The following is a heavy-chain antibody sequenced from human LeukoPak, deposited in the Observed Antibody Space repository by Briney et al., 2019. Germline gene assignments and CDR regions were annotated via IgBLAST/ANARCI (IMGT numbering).Heavy chain of an antibody. V-gene: IGHV3-23*01. J-gene: IGHJ4*02. CDR1: GFSFSNYA. Sequence: GGSLRLSCAASGFSFSNYAMSWVRQAPARGPEWVSSIRGGRGTFYADSVKGRFTLSRDDSRNTVYLQLNNLRVEDTAIYYCAKANWVSNADAVWWGQGTQVTVSS. CDR2: IRGGRGT. D-gene: IGHD1-1*01. CDR3: AKANWVSNADAVW.